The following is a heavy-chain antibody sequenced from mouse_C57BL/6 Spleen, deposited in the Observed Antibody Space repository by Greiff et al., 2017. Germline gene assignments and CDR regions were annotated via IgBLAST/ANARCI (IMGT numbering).Heavy chain of an antibody. Sequence: EVQLLQSGGDLVKPGGSLKLSCAASGFTFSSYGMSLVRQTPDQRLEWVATISRGVSYTYYPDSVKGRFTISRDNSKNTLYLQMSSLKSEDTAMYYCAREEYYDLAGFAYWGQGTLVTVSA. CDR2: ISRGVSYT. D-gene: IGHD2-4*01. CDR3: AREEYYDLAGFAY. J-gene: IGHJ3*01. V-gene: IGHV5-6*01. CDR1: GFTFSSYG.